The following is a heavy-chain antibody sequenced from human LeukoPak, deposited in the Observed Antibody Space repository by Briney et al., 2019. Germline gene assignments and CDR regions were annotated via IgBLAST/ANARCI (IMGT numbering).Heavy chain of an antibody. CDR2: ITSSGDAT. Sequence: GGSLRLSCTASGFTFSSYPMYWVRQAPRPELEWFSAITSSGDATYYAESMKGRFTLSRDNSKNTLYLQMNSMRAEDTAVYYCASSRVYGYHDYWGQGTLVTVSS. J-gene: IGHJ4*02. V-gene: IGHV3-23*01. D-gene: IGHD5-18*01. CDR3: ASSRVYGYHDY. CDR1: GFTFSSYP.